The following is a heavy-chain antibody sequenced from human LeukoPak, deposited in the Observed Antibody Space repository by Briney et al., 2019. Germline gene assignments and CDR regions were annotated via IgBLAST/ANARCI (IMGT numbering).Heavy chain of an antibody. Sequence: SETLSLTCTVSGGSISSGGYYWSWIRQHPGKGLEWIGYIYYSGSTYYNPSLKSRVTISVDTSKNQFSLKLSSVTAADTAVYYCARDSYGSGSYYRIDYWGQGTLVTVSS. CDR1: GGSISSGGYY. J-gene: IGHJ4*02. D-gene: IGHD3-10*01. CDR3: ARDSYGSGSYYRIDY. CDR2: IYYSGST. V-gene: IGHV4-31*03.